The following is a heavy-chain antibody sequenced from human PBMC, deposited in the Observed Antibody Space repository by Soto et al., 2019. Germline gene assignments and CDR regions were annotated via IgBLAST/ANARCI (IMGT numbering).Heavy chain of an antibody. CDR3: DVVPAARGPDY. CDR2: INPSGGST. D-gene: IGHD2-2*01. J-gene: IGHJ4*02. Sequence: QVQLVQSGAEVKKPGASVKVSCKASGYTFTSYYMHWVRQAPGQGLEWMGIINPSGGSTSYAQKFQGRVTMTRDTSTSTVYMELSSLRSEDTAVYYCDVVPAARGPDYWGQGTLVTVSS. CDR1: GYTFTSYY. V-gene: IGHV1-46*01.